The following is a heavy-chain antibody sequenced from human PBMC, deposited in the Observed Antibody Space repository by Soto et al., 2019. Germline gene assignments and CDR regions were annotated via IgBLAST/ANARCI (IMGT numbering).Heavy chain of an antibody. D-gene: IGHD1-7*01. CDR1: GFTFSSYS. CDR2: ISSSSSYI. J-gene: IGHJ6*02. CDR3: ARGGTNKYCMDV. V-gene: IGHV3-21*01. Sequence: EVQLVESGGGLVKPGGSLRLSCAASGFTFSSYSMNWVRQAPGKGLEWVSSISSSSSYIYYADSVKGRVTISRDNAKNSLYLHMNSLRAEDTAGYYCARGGTNKYCMDVCGQVTMVTFSS.